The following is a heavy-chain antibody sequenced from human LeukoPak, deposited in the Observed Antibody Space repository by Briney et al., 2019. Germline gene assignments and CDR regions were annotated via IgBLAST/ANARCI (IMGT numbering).Heavy chain of an antibody. CDR3: ARSIAAAGTFATTFDP. J-gene: IGHJ5*02. CDR1: GGSISSYY. V-gene: IGHV4-59*08. Sequence: PSETLSLTCTVSGGSISSYYWSWIRQPPGKGLEWIGYIYYSGSTNYNPSLKSRVTISVDTSKNQFSLKLSSVTAADPAVYYCARSIAAAGTFATTFDPWGQGALVTVSS. D-gene: IGHD6-13*01. CDR2: IYYSGST.